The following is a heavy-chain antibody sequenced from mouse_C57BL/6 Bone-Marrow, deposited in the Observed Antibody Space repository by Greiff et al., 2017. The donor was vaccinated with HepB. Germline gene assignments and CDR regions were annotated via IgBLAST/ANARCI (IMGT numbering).Heavy chain of an antibody. CDR3: ARRNYAMDY. CDR2: INPNNGGT. V-gene: IGHV1-18*01. CDR1: GYTFTDYN. Sequence: EVKLQESGPELVKPGASVKIPCKASGYTFTDYNMDWVKQSHGKSLEWIGDINPNNGGTIYNQKFKGKATLTVDKSSSTAYMELRSLTSEDTAVYYCARRNYAMDYWGQGTSVTVSS. J-gene: IGHJ4*01.